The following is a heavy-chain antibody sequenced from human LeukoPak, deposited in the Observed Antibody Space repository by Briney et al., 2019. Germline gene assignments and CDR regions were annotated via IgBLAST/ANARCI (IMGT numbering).Heavy chain of an antibody. CDR1: GYTFTGYY. J-gene: IGHJ3*02. D-gene: IGHD3-22*01. Sequence: ASVKVSCKASGYTFTGYYMHWVRQAPGQGLEWMGWINPNSGGANYAQKFQGRVTMTRDTSISTAYMELSRLRSDDTAVYYCARGGLDYYDSSGYYPQDAFDIWGQGTMVTVSS. V-gene: IGHV1-2*02. CDR2: INPNSGGA. CDR3: ARGGLDYYDSSGYYPQDAFDI.